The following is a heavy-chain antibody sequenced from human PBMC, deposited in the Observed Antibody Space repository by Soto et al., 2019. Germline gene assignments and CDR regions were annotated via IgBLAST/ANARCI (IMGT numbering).Heavy chain of an antibody. CDR2: IKSDGRDT. CDR1: GFTFSSDW. D-gene: IGHD4-17*01. J-gene: IGHJ4*02. Sequence: EVQLVESGGGLVQPGGSLRLSCVASGFTFSSDWIHWVRKAPGKGLVWVAHIKSDGRDTKYADSVKGRFTISRDNAKNSVYLQMNRLRAEETAVYYCARAAAFNYGGNSGFDGWGQGPLVTVSS. V-gene: IGHV3-74*03. CDR3: ARAAAFNYGGNSGFDG.